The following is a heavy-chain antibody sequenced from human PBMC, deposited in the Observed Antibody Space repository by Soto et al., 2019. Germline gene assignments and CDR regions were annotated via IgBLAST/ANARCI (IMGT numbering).Heavy chain of an antibody. CDR1: EFTFSSYS. V-gene: IGHV3-23*01. CDR2: VNGGGDIT. D-gene: IGHD3-3*01. CDR3: ARGHFGVTMDV. Sequence: GSLRLSCAASEFTFSSYSMIWVRQAPGKGLEWVSGVNGGGDITYYAESVKGQFTISRDNSKNTLYLQMNSLRAEDTAVFYCARGHFGVTMDVWGQGTTVTVSS. J-gene: IGHJ6*02.